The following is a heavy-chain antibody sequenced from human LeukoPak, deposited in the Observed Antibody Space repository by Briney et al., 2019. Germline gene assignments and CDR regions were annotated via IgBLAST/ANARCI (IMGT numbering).Heavy chain of an antibody. Sequence: GGSLRLSCAASGFTFGSYAMSWVRQAPGKGLEWVSAISGSGGSTYYADSVKGRFTISRDNSKNTLYLQMNSLRAEDTAIYYCAKDSSGYYPPVRFDYWGQGTLVTVSS. CDR3: AKDSSGYYPPVRFDY. V-gene: IGHV3-23*01. J-gene: IGHJ4*02. CDR1: GFTFGSYA. D-gene: IGHD3-22*01. CDR2: ISGSGGST.